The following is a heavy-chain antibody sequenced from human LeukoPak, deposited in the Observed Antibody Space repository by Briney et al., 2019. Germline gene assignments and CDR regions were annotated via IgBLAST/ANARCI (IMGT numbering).Heavy chain of an antibody. CDR2: IYHTGNT. J-gene: IGHJ6*02. D-gene: IGHD3-9*01. Sequence: SQTLSLTCAVSGGSISSDGYSWSRIRQPPGKGLEWIGYIYHTGNTYYNPALRSRVTISLDRSKNRFSLKLTSVTAADTAVYYCAREAYDVLTGLGGGMDVWGQGTTVTVSS. CDR3: AREAYDVLTGLGGGMDV. V-gene: IGHV4-30-2*01. CDR1: GGSISSDGYS.